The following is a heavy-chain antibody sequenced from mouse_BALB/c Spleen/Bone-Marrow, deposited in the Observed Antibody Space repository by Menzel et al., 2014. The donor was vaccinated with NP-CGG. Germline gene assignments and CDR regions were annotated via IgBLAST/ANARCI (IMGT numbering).Heavy chain of an antibody. V-gene: IGHV4-1*02. CDR1: GFDFSRYW. Sequence: EVKLMESGGGLVQPGGSLKVSCAASGFDFSRYWMSWVRQAPGKGLEWIGEINPDSRTINYTPSLKDKFIISRDNAKNALYLQMSKVESEDTALYYCSGLGCYGGFAYWGQGTLVTVSA. CDR3: SGLGCYGGFAY. D-gene: IGHD1-1*02. J-gene: IGHJ3*01. CDR2: INPDSRTI.